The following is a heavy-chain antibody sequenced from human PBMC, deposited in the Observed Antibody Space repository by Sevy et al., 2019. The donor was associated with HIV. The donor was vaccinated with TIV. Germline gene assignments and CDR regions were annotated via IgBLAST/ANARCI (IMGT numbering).Heavy chain of an antibody. CDR2: ITGSGSST. V-gene: IGHV3-23*01. J-gene: IGHJ5*02. CDR1: GFTFNFYA. Sequence: GGSLRLSCAASGFTFNFYAMTWVRQAPGNGLEWVSSITGSGSSTYYADSVKGRFTISRDNSKNTLYLQMNSLRAEDTAVYYCAKEHDNSWFDPWGQGTLVTVSS. D-gene: IGHD3-9*01. CDR3: AKEHDNSWFDP.